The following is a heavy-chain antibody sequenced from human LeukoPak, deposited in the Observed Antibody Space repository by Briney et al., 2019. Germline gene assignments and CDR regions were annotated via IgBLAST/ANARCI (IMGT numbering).Heavy chain of an antibody. CDR2: ISYDGSNK. J-gene: IGHJ4*02. V-gene: IGHV3-30*18. CDR1: GFTFSTFA. D-gene: IGHD3-22*01. CDR3: ANFVGLDPSGYFHY. Sequence: GGSLRLSCAASGFTFSTFAMHWVRQAPGKGLEWVAVISYDGSNKNYADSVKGRFTISRDNSKNTVYLQMNSPRVEDTAVYYCANFVGLDPSGYFHYWGQGTLVTVSS.